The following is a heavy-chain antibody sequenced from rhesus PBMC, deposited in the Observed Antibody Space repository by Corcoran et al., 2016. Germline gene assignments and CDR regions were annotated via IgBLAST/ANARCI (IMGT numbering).Heavy chain of an antibody. Sequence: QLQLQESGPGLVKPSETLSLTCAVSGGSISSNYWSWIRPPRGKGLEGIGRISGSGGRSTYKPARKSRVTISTDTSKNQFSLKLSAVTAADTAVYYCARDEDDYGDLDYWGQGVLVTVSS. V-gene: IGHV4-173*01. J-gene: IGHJ4*01. CDR3: ARDEDDYGDLDY. CDR2: ISGSGGRS. D-gene: IGHD3-9*01. CDR1: GGSISSNY.